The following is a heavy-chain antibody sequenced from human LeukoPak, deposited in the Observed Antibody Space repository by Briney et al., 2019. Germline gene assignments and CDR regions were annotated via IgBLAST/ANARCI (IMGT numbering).Heavy chain of an antibody. V-gene: IGHV4-38-2*02. CDR2: IYQSEST. J-gene: IGHJ5*02. CDR1: GYSISIGYY. CDR3: ARRGSIVVVPARDWFDP. Sequence: SETLSLTCTVSGYSISIGYYWGWIRQPPGKGLEWIGSIYQSESTYHNPSFKNRVTISVDTSKNQFSLKLSSVTAADTAVYYCARRGSIVVVPARDWFDPWGQGTLVTVSS. D-gene: IGHD2-2*01.